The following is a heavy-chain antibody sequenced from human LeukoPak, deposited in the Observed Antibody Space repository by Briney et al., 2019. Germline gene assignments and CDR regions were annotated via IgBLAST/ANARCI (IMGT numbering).Heavy chain of an antibody. V-gene: IGHV1-8*01. Sequence: ASVKVSCKSSGYTFTSYDINGVRQATGQGLEWMGWMNPNSGNTGYAQKFQGRVTMTRNTSISTAYMELSSLRSEDTAVYYCALGASRSMAGELNLGIAYWGQGTLVTVSS. D-gene: IGHD3-16*01. CDR1: GYTFTSYD. CDR2: MNPNSGNT. CDR3: ALGASRSMAGELNLGIAY. J-gene: IGHJ4*02.